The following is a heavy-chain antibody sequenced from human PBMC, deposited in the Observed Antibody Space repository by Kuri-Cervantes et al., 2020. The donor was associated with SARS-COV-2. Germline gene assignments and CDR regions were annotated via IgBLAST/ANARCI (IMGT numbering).Heavy chain of an antibody. CDR2: TRNKANGYAK. J-gene: IGHJ4*02. D-gene: IGHD2/OR15-2a*01. CDR3: VGANRTFDY. CDR1: GFTFSDHY. Sequence: GESLKISCAASGFTFSDHYMDWVRQAPGRGLEWVGRTRNKANGYAKEYAASVKGRFTMSRDDSKNSLYLQMNSLRAEDTAVYYCVGANRTFDYWGQGTLVTVSS. V-gene: IGHV3-72*01.